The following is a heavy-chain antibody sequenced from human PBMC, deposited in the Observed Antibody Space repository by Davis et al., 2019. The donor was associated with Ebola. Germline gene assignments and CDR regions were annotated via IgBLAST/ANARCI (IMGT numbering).Heavy chain of an antibody. V-gene: IGHV4-31*03. CDR3: ARDLRYDSSGYDYYFYMDV. CDR1: GGSISRGGPY. D-gene: IGHD3-22*01. Sequence: PSETLSLTCTVSGGSISRGGPYWTWIRQHPGKGLEWIGYIYYSGRTYYKPSLKSRVTISLDTSKNQFSLNLYSVTAADTAVYYCARDLRYDSSGYDYYFYMDVWGKGTTVTVSS. J-gene: IGHJ6*03. CDR2: IYYSGRT.